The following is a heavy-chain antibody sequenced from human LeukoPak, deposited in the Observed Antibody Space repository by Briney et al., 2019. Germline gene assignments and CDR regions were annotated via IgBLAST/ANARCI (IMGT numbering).Heavy chain of an antibody. Sequence: SETLSLTCAVSGGSISSSNWWSWVRQPPGEGLEWIGEIYHSGSTNYNPSLKSRVTISVDKSKNQFSLKLSSVTAADTAVYYCARVRYGSGSYYFDYWGQGTLVTVSS. CDR3: ARVRYGSGSYYFDY. J-gene: IGHJ4*02. D-gene: IGHD3-10*01. CDR2: IYHSGST. CDR1: GGSISSSNW. V-gene: IGHV4-4*02.